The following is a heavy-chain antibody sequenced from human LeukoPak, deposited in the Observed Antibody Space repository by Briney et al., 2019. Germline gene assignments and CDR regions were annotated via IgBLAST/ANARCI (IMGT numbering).Heavy chain of an antibody. V-gene: IGHV1-18*01. CDR1: GYTFTSYG. CDR2: ISAYNGNT. J-gene: IGHJ4*02. Sequence: ASVKVSCKASGYTFTSYGISWVRQAPGQGLEWMGWISAYNGNTNYAQKLQGRVTITADKSTSTAYMELSSLRSEDTAVYYCARVRPATGYPDYWGQGTLVTVSS. D-gene: IGHD3-9*01. CDR3: ARVRPATGYPDY.